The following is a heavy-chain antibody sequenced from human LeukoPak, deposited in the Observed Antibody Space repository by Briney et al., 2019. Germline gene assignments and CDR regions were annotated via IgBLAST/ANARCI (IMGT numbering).Heavy chain of an antibody. CDR1: RYTCTGYY. CDR2: IIPILGIA. V-gene: IGHV1-69*04. Sequence: SVKLFCKASRYTCTGYYMHWVRQAPGQGLEWMGRIIPILGIANYAQKFQGRVTITADKSTSTAYMELSSLRSEDTAVYYCARDQGYYDSSGYYYNWFDPWGQGTLVTVSS. D-gene: IGHD3-22*01. CDR3: ARDQGYYDSSGYYYNWFDP. J-gene: IGHJ5*02.